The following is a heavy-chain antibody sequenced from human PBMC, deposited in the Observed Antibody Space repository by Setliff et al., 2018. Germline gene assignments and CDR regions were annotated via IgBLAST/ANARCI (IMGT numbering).Heavy chain of an antibody. J-gene: IGHJ4*02. V-gene: IGHV4-4*07. Sequence: ASETLSLTCTVSGGSIGSYYWTWIRHSAGKGLEWIGRIYSRGNTNYNPSLKSRVTLSVDTSKNLFSLKMTSMTAADTAIYYCARENIAAEDWGQGTLVTVSS. CDR3: ARENIAAED. CDR1: GGSIGSYY. CDR2: IYSRGNT. D-gene: IGHD6-13*01.